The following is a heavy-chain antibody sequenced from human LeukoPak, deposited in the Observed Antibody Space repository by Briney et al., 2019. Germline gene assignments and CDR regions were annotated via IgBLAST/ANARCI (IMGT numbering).Heavy chain of an antibody. D-gene: IGHD6-13*01. V-gene: IGHV4-34*01. CDR2: INHSGST. CDR3: ARGPKYSSSWYLNYFDY. CDR1: GGSFSGYY. J-gene: IGHJ4*02. Sequence: SETLSLTCAVYGGSFSGYYWSWIRQPPGKGLEWIGEINHSGSTNYNPSLKSRVTISVDTSKNQFSLKLSSVTAADTAVYYCARGPKYSSSWYLNYFDYWGQGTLVTVSS.